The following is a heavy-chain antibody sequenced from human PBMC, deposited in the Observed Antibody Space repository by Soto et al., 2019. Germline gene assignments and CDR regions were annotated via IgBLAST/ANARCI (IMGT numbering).Heavy chain of an antibody. J-gene: IGHJ3*02. Sequence: QITLKESGPTLVKPTQSLTLTCTVSGFSLSGDGVGVGWIRQPPGKALEWLALIYWDDDQRYSPSLKTRLTITKDTSKNQGVLTITNMDPVDTATYYCAHAFGGTSWPNDAFDIWGQGTVVTVSS. CDR2: IYWDDDQ. V-gene: IGHV2-5*02. D-gene: IGHD3-3*02. CDR1: GFSLSGDGVG. CDR3: AHAFGGTSWPNDAFDI.